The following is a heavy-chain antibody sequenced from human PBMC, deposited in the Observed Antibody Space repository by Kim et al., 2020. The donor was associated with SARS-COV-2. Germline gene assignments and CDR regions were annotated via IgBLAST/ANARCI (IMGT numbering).Heavy chain of an antibody. V-gene: IGHV3-23*01. CDR1: GFTFSSYA. J-gene: IGHJ6*02. CDR3: AKCLEATIFGGWVLLYYYGMDV. CDR2: ISGSGGST. D-gene: IGHD3-3*01. Sequence: GVLRLSCAASGFTFSSYAMSWVRQAPGKGLEWVSAISGSGGSTYYADSVKGRFTISRDNSKNTLYLQMNSLRAEDTAVYYCAKCLEATIFGGWVLLYYYGMDVWGQGTTVTVSS.